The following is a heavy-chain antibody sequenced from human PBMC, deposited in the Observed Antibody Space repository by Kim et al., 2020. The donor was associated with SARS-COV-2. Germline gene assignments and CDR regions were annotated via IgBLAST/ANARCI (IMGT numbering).Heavy chain of an antibody. CDR2: ISSSSYI. V-gene: IGHV3-21*01. Sequence: GGSLRLSCAASGFTFSSYSMNWVRQAPGKGLEWVSSISSSSYIYYADSVKGRFTISRDNAKNSLYLQMNSLRAEDTAVYYCARDGEARIAVAGTDYWGQGTLVTVSS. D-gene: IGHD6-19*01. J-gene: IGHJ4*02. CDR3: ARDGEARIAVAGTDY. CDR1: GFTFSSYS.